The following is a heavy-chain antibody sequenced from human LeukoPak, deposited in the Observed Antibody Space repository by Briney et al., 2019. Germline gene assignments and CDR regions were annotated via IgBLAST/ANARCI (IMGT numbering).Heavy chain of an antibody. CDR2: IYHSGST. V-gene: IGHV4-30-2*01. Sequence: PSETLSLTCTVSGGSLSSGGYYWGWRRQPPGKGLEWIGYIYHSGSTYYNPSLKSRLTISVDRSKNQFSLKLSSVTAADTAVYYCAKYAYCSGGSCPIHFDYWGQGTLVTVSS. D-gene: IGHD2-15*01. CDR1: GGSLSSGGYY. CDR3: AKYAYCSGGSCPIHFDY. J-gene: IGHJ4*02.